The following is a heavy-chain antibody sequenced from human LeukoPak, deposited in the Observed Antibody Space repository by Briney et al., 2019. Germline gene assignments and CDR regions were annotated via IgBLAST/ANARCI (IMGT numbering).Heavy chain of an antibody. V-gene: IGHV3-20*04. Sequence: SGGSLRLFCTASVSALDEHGIRWVRHVRGRGREGVPGIKWGGGRTGYADPLRDRFTIPRDNAKNSLYIQMDSLRAKHTALYYCARAPITSPFYFDYWGQGTLVTVSS. CDR2: IKWGGGRT. CDR3: ARAPITSPFYFDY. D-gene: IGHD3-10*01. J-gene: IGHJ4*02. CDR1: VSALDEHG.